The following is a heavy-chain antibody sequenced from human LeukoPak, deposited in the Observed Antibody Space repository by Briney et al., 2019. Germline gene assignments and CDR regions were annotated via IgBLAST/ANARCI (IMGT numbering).Heavy chain of an antibody. D-gene: IGHD2/OR15-2a*01. CDR1: GFTFSSYA. CDR2: ISGSGGST. Sequence: GGSLRLSCAASGFTFSSYAMSWVRQAPGKGLEGVSAISGSGGSTYYADSVKGWFTTSRDNTKTTLYLQMNSLRAEDTAVYCCAKGTFLVDYWGQGTLVTVSS. V-gene: IGHV3-23*01. J-gene: IGHJ4*02. CDR3: AKGTFLVDY.